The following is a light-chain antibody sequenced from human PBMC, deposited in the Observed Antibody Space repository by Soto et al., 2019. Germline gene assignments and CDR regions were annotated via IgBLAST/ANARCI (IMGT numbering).Light chain of an antibody. V-gene: IGLV6-57*04. CDR1: GGSLPSGL. CDR3: QSSQDDFWV. J-gene: IGLJ3*02. Sequence: NFMLTQPHSVSESQGRTVTISCTRSGGSLPSGLVQWYQVRPGSGPTTVISEDNQRPSGVTDRFSGSIDSSSNSASLTISGLKPEDEADYYGQSSQDDFWVFGGGTKVTVL. CDR2: EDN.